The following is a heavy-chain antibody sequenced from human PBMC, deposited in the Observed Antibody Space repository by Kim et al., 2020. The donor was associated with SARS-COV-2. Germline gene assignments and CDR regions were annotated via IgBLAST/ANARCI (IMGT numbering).Heavy chain of an antibody. Sequence: SETLSLTCTVSDGSISSGYYWGWIRQPPGKGLEWIATVYYSGTTYYNPSLKSRVTASVDTSNNQFSLSLSSVTAADTAVYYCAHDSSCYGKFDNWGQGTLLTVSS. CDR1: DGSISSGYY. CDR2: VYYSGTT. D-gene: IGHD3-22*01. J-gene: IGHJ4*02. V-gene: IGHV4-39*01. CDR3: AHDSSCYGKFDN.